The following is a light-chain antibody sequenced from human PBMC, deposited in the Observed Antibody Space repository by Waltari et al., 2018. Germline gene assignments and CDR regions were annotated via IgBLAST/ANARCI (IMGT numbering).Light chain of an antibody. Sequence: DIQMTQSPSSLSASVGDRVTITCRASQGISYSLAWYQQKPGKAPKLLLYDAFTLKSGVPSRFSGSGSGADYALTISSQQPEDFATYYCQQYFVNPGFGPGTKLEI. CDR3: QQYFVNPG. CDR1: QGISYS. V-gene: IGKV1-NL1*01. J-gene: IGKJ2*01. CDR2: DAF.